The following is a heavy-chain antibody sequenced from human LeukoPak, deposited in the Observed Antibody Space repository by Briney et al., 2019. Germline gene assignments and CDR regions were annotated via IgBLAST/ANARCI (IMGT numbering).Heavy chain of an antibody. Sequence: GGSLRLPCAASGFTFSSYGMSWVRQAPGKGLEWVSAISGSGGSTYYADSVKGRFTISRDNSKNTLYLQMNSLRAEDTAVYYCAKDDSSVSDAFDIWGQGTMVTVSS. V-gene: IGHV3-23*01. CDR2: ISGSGGST. D-gene: IGHD3-22*01. J-gene: IGHJ3*02. CDR1: GFTFSSYG. CDR3: AKDDSSVSDAFDI.